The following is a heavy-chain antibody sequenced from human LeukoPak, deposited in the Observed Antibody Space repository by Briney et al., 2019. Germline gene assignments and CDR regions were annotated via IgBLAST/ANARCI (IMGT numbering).Heavy chain of an antibody. CDR3: PRDAAEHYFDY. CDR1: GFTFSTYA. Sequence: GRSLRLSCAASGFTFSTYAMHWVRQAPGKGLEWVAAISYDGNTKYYADSVRGRFTISRDNSKNTLYLQMNSLRAEDTAVYYCPRDAAEHYFDYWGQGTLVTVSS. V-gene: IGHV3-30-3*01. D-gene: IGHD1-26*01. CDR2: ISYDGNTK. J-gene: IGHJ4*02.